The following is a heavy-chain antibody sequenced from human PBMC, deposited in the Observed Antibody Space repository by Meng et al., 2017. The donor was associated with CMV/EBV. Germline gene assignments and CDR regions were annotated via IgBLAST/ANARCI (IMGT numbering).Heavy chain of an antibody. V-gene: IGHV4-39*01. CDR2: IYYSGST. CDR1: GGSISSSSYY. D-gene: IGHD6-19*01. Sequence: SETLSLTCTVSGGSISSSSYYWGWIHQPPGKGLEWIGSIYYSGSTYYNPSLKSRVTISVDTSKNQFSLKLSSVTAADTAVYYCARLGYSSGWYLGYWGQGTLVTVSS. J-gene: IGHJ4*02. CDR3: ARLGYSSGWYLGY.